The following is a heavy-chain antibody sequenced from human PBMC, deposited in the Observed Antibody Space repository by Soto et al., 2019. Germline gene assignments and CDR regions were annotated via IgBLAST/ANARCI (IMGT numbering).Heavy chain of an antibody. D-gene: IGHD3-10*01. V-gene: IGHV1-69*13. J-gene: IGHJ3*02. CDR2: IIPIFGTA. CDR1: GGTFSSYA. Sequence: SVKVSCKASGGTFSSYAISWVRQAPGQGLEWMGGIIPIFGTANYAQKFQGRVTITADESTSTAYMELSSLRSEDTAVYYCARGYYGQAGAFDIWGQGTMVTVAS. CDR3: ARGYYGQAGAFDI.